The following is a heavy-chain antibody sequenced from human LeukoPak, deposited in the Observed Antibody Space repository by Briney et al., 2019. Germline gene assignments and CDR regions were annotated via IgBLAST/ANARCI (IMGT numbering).Heavy chain of an antibody. CDR3: ARFRTPDWIDY. CDR1: GGSISNGDYY. Sequence: SETLSLTCTVSGGSISNGDYYWSWIRQPPGKGLEWIGYIYYSGSTYYNPSLKSRVTISVDTSKNQFSLKLSSVTAADTAVYYCARFRTPDWIDYWGQGTLVTVSS. V-gene: IGHV4-30-4*01. CDR2: IYYSGST. J-gene: IGHJ4*02. D-gene: IGHD2-2*03.